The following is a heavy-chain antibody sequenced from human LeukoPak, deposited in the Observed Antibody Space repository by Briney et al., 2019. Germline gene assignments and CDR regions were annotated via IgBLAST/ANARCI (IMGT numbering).Heavy chain of an antibody. CDR3: ARAYSSGWFLFDY. V-gene: IGHV3-21*01. D-gene: IGHD6-19*01. Sequence: GGSLRLSCAASGFTFTSYTMNWVRQAPGKGLEWVSSISSGTGYIYYADSVRGRFTISRDNAKNSLYLQMDSLRAEDTAVYYCARAYSSGWFLFDYWGQGTLVTVSS. J-gene: IGHJ4*02. CDR2: ISSGTGYI. CDR1: GFTFTSYT.